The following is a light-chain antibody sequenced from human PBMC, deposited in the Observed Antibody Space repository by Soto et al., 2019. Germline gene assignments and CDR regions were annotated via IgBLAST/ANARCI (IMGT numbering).Light chain of an antibody. CDR1: HSVSNNY. CDR3: QQNSSPGT. V-gene: IGKV3-20*01. J-gene: IGKJ1*01. Sequence: ESVLTQSPGTLSLSPGERATLSCRASHSVSNNYLACYQKTPHHPRRLLLGGASSRATSTPNRFSASSGGTDIPPTISRLEPEYSAVYYCQQNSSPGTFGQGTKVDI. CDR2: GAS.